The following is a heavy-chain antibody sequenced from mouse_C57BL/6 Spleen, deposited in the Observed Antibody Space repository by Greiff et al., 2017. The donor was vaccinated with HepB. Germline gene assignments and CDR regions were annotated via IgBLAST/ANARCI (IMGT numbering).Heavy chain of an antibody. Sequence: VQLQQSGAELAKPGASVKLSCKASGYTFTSYWMHWVKQRPGQGLEWIGYINPSSGYTKYNQKFKDKATLTADKSSSTAYMQLSRLTYEDSAVYYCASSDGSSYDYFDYWGQGTTLTVSS. CDR2: INPSSGYT. CDR1: GYTFTSYW. D-gene: IGHD1-1*01. V-gene: IGHV1-7*01. CDR3: ASSDGSSYDYFDY. J-gene: IGHJ2*01.